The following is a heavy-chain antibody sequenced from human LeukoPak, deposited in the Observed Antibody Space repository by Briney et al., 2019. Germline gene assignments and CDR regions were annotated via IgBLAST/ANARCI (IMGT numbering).Heavy chain of an antibody. CDR1: GYTFTGYY. V-gene: IGHV1-2*02. D-gene: IGHD3-10*01. J-gene: IGHJ4*02. Sequence: ASVKVSCKASGYTFTGYYMHWVRQAPGQGLEGMGWINPNSGGTNYAQKFQGRGTMTRDTSISTAYMELSRLGCDDTGVYCCARGLVRSGSYQPPFGYWGEGPLVTVSS. CDR2: INPNSGGT. CDR3: ARGLVRSGSYQPPFGY.